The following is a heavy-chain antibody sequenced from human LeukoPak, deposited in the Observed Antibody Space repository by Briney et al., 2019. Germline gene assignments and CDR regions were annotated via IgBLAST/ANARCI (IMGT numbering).Heavy chain of an antibody. CDR3: ARGGTGRYGGYAIPWNY. Sequence: SETLSLTCAVYGGSFSGYYWSWIRQPPGKGLEWIGEINHSGSTNYNPSLKSRVTISVDTSKNQFSLKLSSVTAADTGVYYCARGGTGRYGGYAIPWNYWGQGTLVTVSS. D-gene: IGHD4-17*01. CDR1: GGSFSGYY. J-gene: IGHJ4*02. V-gene: IGHV4-34*01. CDR2: INHSGST.